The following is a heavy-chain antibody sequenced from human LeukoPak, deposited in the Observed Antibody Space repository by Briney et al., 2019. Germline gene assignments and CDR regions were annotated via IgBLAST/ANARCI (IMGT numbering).Heavy chain of an antibody. J-gene: IGHJ4*02. CDR3: VKEVVATIPPF. CDR1: GFILNNSA. Sequence: GGSLRLSCAASGFILNNSAMTWVRQAPGKGLEWVSGIDTKGTRTYYADSVKGRFTISRDSSKNTLFLQMNSLRAEDTAVYYCVKEVVATIPPFWGQGTLVTVSS. CDR2: IDTKGTRT. V-gene: IGHV3-23*01. D-gene: IGHD5-12*01.